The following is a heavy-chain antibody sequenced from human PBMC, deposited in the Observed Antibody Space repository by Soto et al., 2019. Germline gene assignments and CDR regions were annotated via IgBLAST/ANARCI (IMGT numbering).Heavy chain of an antibody. CDR2: TNHLGAT. CDR1: GGSFSEYY. Sequence: QVHLQQWGAGLLKPSETLSLSCTVSGGSFSEYYWSWSRHPPGKGLEWIGETNHLGATHYNRSLKSRVTIYVETSKTQFSLRLSSVTAADTCVYYCARFGRMGVDHWGQGTLVIVSS. J-gene: IGHJ4*02. CDR3: ARFGRMGVDH. D-gene: IGHD3-16*01. V-gene: IGHV4-34*01.